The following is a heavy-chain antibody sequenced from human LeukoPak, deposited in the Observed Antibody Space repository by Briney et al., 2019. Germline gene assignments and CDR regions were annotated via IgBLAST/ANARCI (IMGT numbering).Heavy chain of an antibody. J-gene: IGHJ4*02. Sequence: PGGSLRLSCAASGFTFSNAWMSWVRQAPGKGLEWVGRIKSKTDGWTTDYAAPVKGRFTISRDDSKNTLYLQMNSLKTEDTAVYYCTTDPNRYGLLRWEYYWGQGTLVTVSS. V-gene: IGHV3-15*01. CDR2: IKSKTDGWTT. CDR3: TTDPNRYGLLRWEYY. CDR1: GFTFSNAW. D-gene: IGHD2-15*01.